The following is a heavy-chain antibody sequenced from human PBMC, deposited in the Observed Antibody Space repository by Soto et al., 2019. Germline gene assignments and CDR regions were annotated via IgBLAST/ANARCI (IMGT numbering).Heavy chain of an antibody. J-gene: IGHJ4*02. D-gene: IGHD1-1*01. V-gene: IGHV1-2*02. CDR1: GYTFTNYF. CDR3: ARDHRDDGGVTLDY. CDR2: INPHDGGT. Sequence: ASVKVSCKPSGYTFTNYFIQWLRQAPGQGLEWMGWINPHDGGTNYAQKFQGRLAVTSDTSISTAYMELSSLTSDDTAVYYCARDHRDDGGVTLDYWGQGALVTVYS.